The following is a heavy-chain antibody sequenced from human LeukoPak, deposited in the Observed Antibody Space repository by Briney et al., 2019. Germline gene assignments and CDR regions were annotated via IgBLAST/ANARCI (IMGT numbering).Heavy chain of an antibody. J-gene: IGHJ4*02. V-gene: IGHV5-10-1*01. CDR3: ALDPYRRFGEPH. CDR2: IEPNTSFT. D-gene: IGHD3-10*01. CDR1: GSSFTSYL. Sequence: GESLKFSCKGSGSSFTSYLMSGGRPMPGQRQESMGRIEPNTSFTNYSTSLQCQGTISGDKSIATAYVQGSSLRASVSAIYNGALDPYRRFGEPHWGQGTLVTVSS.